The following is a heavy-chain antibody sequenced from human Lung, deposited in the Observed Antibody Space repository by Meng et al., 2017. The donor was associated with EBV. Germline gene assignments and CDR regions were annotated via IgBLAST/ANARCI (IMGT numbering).Heavy chain of an antibody. D-gene: IGHD3-22*01. V-gene: IGHV1-2*06. CDR3: ARGKYYDNGGYSRSNYYFDF. CDR1: AYTCAGYC. J-gene: IGHJ4*02. Sequence: VRLGQSGDEVKQPGASVKVSCKASAYTCAGYCMHWVRQAPGQGLEWMGRINPNSGGANYAQKFQGRVTMTRDTSISTAYMELSRLRSDDTAVYYCARGKYYDNGGYSRSNYYFDFWGQGTLVTVSS. CDR2: INPNSGGA.